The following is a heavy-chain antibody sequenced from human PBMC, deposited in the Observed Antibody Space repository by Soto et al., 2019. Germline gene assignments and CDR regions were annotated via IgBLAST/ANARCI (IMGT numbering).Heavy chain of an antibody. V-gene: IGHV1-69*06. Sequence: SMKVSCKASGGSVSANPISLVRQAPGQGLEWMGGTGSGTGPGNHAQKFQGRLTVTADKSTSTVYMELNNLSSEDTAVYYCARRDSGGFYRFVDSWGQGTLVTVSS. J-gene: IGHJ4*02. CDR2: TGSGTGPG. CDR1: GGSVSANP. D-gene: IGHD2-15*01. CDR3: ARRDSGGFYRFVDS.